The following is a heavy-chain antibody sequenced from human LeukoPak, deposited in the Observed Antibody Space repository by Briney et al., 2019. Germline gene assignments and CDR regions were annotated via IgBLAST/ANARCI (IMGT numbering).Heavy chain of an antibody. Sequence: KASETLSLTCAVYGGSFSGYYWSWIRQPPGKGLEWIGEINHSGSTNYNPSIKSRVTISVDTSKNQFSLKLSSVTAADTAVYYCARGIPIFTYYYDSSGYYYFDYWGQGTLVTVSS. D-gene: IGHD3-22*01. V-gene: IGHV4-34*01. J-gene: IGHJ4*02. CDR1: GGSFSGYY. CDR2: INHSGST. CDR3: ARGIPIFTYYYDSSGYYYFDY.